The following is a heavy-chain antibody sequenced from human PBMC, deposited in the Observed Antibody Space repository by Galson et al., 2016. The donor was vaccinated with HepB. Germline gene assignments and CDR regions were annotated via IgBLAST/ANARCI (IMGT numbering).Heavy chain of an antibody. CDR1: GXXFSXXX. Sequence: SLXXXCAASGXXFSXXXMAXXXQAXXKGLXXLSXXSGSGDXXYYADXVRGRFTISRDNAKHSLYLQMSSLGADDTAVYYWXXDGXASGFWRLVVYWGQGXXVT. CDR2: XSGSGDXX. J-gene: IGHJ4*02. D-gene: IGHD3-3*01. V-gene: IGHV3-11*01. CDR3: XXDGXASGFWRLVVY.